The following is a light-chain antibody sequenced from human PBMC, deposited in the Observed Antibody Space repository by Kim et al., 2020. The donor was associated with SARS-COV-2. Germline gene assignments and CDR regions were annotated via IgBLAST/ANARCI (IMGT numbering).Light chain of an antibody. CDR2: AAS. CDR3: QQYDSYPRT. J-gene: IGKJ1*01. CDR1: QGISSW. V-gene: IGKV1D-16*01. Sequence: DIQLNQSPSSLSASVGDRVTITGRASQGISSWLAWYQQKPEKAPKSLIDAASSLQSGVPARFSGSGSGADFTLTITSLQPEDFATYYCQQYDSYPRTFGQGTKVDIK.